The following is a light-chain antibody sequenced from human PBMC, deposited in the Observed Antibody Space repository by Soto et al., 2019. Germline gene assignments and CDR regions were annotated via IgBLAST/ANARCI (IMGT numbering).Light chain of an antibody. J-gene: IGKJ1*01. CDR2: KAS. CDR1: QSISSW. V-gene: IGKV1-5*03. CDR3: PQDNSYSEA. Sequence: DIQMTQSPSTLSASVGDRVTITCRASQSISSWLAWYQQKPGKAPKLLIYKASSLESGVPSRFSGSGYGTEFTLTISSLQPDDCATYYCPQDNSYSEALGQGTKVDI.